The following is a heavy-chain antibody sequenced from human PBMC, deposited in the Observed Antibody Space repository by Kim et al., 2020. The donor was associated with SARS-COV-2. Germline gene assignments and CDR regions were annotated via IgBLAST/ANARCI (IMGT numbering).Heavy chain of an antibody. V-gene: IGHV3-30*02. Sequence: YADAVKGRFTIARDNSKNTLYLRMNSLRAEDTAVYYCAKGQLWALGWFDPWGQGTLVTVSS. D-gene: IGHD3-10*01. J-gene: IGHJ5*02. CDR3: AKGQLWALGWFDP.